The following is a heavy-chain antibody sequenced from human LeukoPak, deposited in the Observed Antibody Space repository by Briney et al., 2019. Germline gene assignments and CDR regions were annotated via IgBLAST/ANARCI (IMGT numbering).Heavy chain of an antibody. CDR1: GDSIKTYY. Sequence: PSETLSLTCTASGDSIKTYYWSWIRQPPGKGLEWITYSYYMGTTNYNPSLKSRATTSIDTSRNQFSLKLSSVTAADTAVYYCARHRSRVFDIWGQGTMVTVSS. CDR3: ARHRSRVFDI. V-gene: IGHV4-59*08. J-gene: IGHJ3*02. CDR2: SYYMGTT.